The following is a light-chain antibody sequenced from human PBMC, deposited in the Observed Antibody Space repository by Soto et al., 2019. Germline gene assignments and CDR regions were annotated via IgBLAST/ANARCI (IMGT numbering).Light chain of an antibody. Sequence: DIKMKQSPSTLSVSIGDRVTITCRASQSISIRLAWYQQKPGTAPKLLIYKASSLESGAPSWISGSGAGTEFTLTINIRQPDDVVTYYCQQYNSHSWTFGQGTKVDIK. CDR2: KAS. CDR1: QSISIR. J-gene: IGKJ1*01. V-gene: IGKV1-5*03. CDR3: QQYNSHSWT.